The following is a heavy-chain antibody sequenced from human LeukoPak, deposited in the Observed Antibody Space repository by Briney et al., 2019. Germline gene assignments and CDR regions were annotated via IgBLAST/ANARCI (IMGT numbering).Heavy chain of an antibody. CDR3: ARREYYYDSSGTGNWFDP. Sequence: PSETLSLTCTVSGGSISSYYWSWIRQPPGKGLEWIGYIYYSGSTNYNPSLKSRVTISVDTSKNQFSLKLSSVTAADTAVYYCARREYYYDSSGTGNWFDPWGRGTLVTVSS. CDR2: IYYSGST. V-gene: IGHV4-59*08. CDR1: GGSISSYY. D-gene: IGHD3-22*01. J-gene: IGHJ5*02.